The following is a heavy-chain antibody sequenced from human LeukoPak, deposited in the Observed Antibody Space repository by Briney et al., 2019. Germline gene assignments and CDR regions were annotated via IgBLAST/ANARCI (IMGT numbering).Heavy chain of an antibody. J-gene: IGHJ4*02. V-gene: IGHV3-30*18. CDR3: AKDRLDAIDY. CDR2: ISYDGSNK. Sequence: GGSLRLSCAASGFSFSSYGIHWVRQAPGKGLEWVVVISYDGSNKYFADSVRGRFTISRDNSKNTLYLQMNSLRAEDTAVYYCAKDRLDAIDYWGQGTLVTVSS. D-gene: IGHD6-19*01. CDR1: GFSFSSYG.